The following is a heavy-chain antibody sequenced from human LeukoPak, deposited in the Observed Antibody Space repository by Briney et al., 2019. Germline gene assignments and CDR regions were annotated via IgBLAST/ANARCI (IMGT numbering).Heavy chain of an antibody. V-gene: IGHV4-30-4*08. J-gene: IGHJ5*02. CDR1: GGSISSGDYY. CDR3: ASEDIVVVPAAIIGGWFDP. D-gene: IGHD2-2*02. CDR2: IYYSGST. Sequence: PSQTLSLTCTVSGGSISSGDYYWSWIRQPPGKGLEWIGYIYYSGSTYYNPSLKSRVTISVDTSKNQFSLKLSFVTAADTAVYYCASEDIVVVPAAIIGGWFDPWGQGTLVTVSS.